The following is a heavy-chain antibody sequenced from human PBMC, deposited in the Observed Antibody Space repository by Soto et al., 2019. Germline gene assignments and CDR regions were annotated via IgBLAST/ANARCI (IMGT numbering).Heavy chain of an antibody. V-gene: IGHV3-53*01. D-gene: IGHD3-3*01. CDR1: GFTVSSNY. CDR3: SGTIFGVGYYYYGMDV. J-gene: IGHJ6*02. CDR2: IYSGGST. Sequence: GGSLRLSCAASGFTVSSNYMSWVRQAPGKGLEWVSVIYSGGSTYYADSVKGRFTISRDNSKNTLYLQMNSLRAEDTAVYYCSGTIFGVGYYYYGMDVWGQGTTVTVSS.